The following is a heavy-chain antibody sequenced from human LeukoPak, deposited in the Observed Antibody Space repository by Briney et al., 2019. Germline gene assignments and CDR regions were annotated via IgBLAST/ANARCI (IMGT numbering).Heavy chain of an antibody. V-gene: IGHV3-7*01. CDR3: AEGGYSGSSGDFDY. J-gene: IGHJ4*02. Sequence: PGGSLRLSCAASGFTFSSYAMHWVRQAPGKGLEWVANIKEDGSESYYVDSVRGRFTISRDNVKNSLYLQMNSLRAEDTAVYYCAEGGYSGSSGDFDYWGQGTLVTVSS. CDR2: IKEDGSES. CDR1: GFTFSSYA. D-gene: IGHD1-26*01.